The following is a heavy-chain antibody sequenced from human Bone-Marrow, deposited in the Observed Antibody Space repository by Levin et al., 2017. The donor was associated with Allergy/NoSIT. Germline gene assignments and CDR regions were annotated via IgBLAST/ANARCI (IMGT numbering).Heavy chain of an antibody. D-gene: IGHD6-13*01. Sequence: SETLSLTCAVYGGSFSGYYWSWIRQPPGKGLEWIGEINHSGSTNYNPSLKSRVTISVDTSKNQFSLKLSSVTAADTAVYYCARDIAAAGRGRDYWGQGTLVTVSS. J-gene: IGHJ4*02. CDR1: GGSFSGYY. CDR2: INHSGST. CDR3: ARDIAAAGRGRDY. V-gene: IGHV4-34*01.